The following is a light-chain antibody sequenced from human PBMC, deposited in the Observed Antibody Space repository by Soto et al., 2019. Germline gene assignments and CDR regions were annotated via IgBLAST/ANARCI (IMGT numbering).Light chain of an antibody. Sequence: ALTQPASVSGSPGQSITISCTGTNSDVGGYNYVSWFQQHPGKAPKLMIYDVSDRPSGVSNRFSGSKSGNTASLTISGLQAEDEADYYCSSYTSGALYVFGTGTKVTVL. J-gene: IGLJ1*01. CDR2: DVS. V-gene: IGLV2-14*01. CDR3: SSYTSGALYV. CDR1: NSDVGGYNY.